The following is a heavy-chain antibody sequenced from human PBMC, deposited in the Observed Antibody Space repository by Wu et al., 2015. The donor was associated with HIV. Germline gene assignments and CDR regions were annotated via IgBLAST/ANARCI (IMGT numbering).Heavy chain of an antibody. D-gene: IGHD3-3*01. V-gene: IGHV1-18*01. CDR1: GYMFTSYG. J-gene: IGHJ4*02. Sequence: QVQLVQSGGEVKKPGASVKVSCKASGYMFTSYGISWVRQAPGQGFEWIGWISVYNGNRKIPQKFEGRVILTTDTSTKTASLELRSLRFDDTAVYYCASADTYGVTDTLPFDHWGQGSQVTVSA. CDR3: ASADTYGVTDTLPFDH. CDR2: ISVYNGNR.